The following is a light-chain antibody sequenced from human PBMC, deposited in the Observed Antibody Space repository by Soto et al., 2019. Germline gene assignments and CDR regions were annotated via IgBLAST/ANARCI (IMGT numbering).Light chain of an antibody. V-gene: IGLV2-8*01. CDR1: SSDIGTFSS. CDR2: GVS. J-gene: IGLJ2*01. Sequence: QSALTQPPSASGSPGQSVTISCTGTSSDIGTFSSISWYQQYPGKAPKLMIFGVSQRPSGVPDRFSGSKSANTASLPVSGLQDEDEAEYYCSSHAGSESLMVFGGGTKLAVL. CDR3: SSHAGSESLMV.